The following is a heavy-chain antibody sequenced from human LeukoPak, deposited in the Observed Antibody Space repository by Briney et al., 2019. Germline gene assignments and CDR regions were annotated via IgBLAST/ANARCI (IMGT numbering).Heavy chain of an antibody. CDR1: GFTFSNAW. Sequence: GGSLRLSCAASGFTFSNAWMTWVRQAPGKGREWVGLIKRKNDGGATEYAAPVKGRFTISRDDSKNTLYLQMNSLKTEDTAVYYCTTWTSHWGQGTLVTVSS. D-gene: IGHD3/OR15-3a*01. V-gene: IGHV3-15*01. CDR3: TTWTSH. CDR2: IKRKNDGGAT. J-gene: IGHJ4*02.